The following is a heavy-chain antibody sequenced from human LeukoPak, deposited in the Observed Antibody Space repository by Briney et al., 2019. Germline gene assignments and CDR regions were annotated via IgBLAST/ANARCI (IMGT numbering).Heavy chain of an antibody. D-gene: IGHD5-18*01. J-gene: IGHJ4*02. CDR2: IIPIFGTA. CDR1: GGTFSSYA. CDR3: ARSGDSYGYGGGY. V-gene: IGHV1-69*05. Sequence: ASVTVSCKASGGTFSSYAISWVRQAPGQGLEWMGGIIPIFGTANYAQKFQGRVTITTDESTSTAYMELSSLRSEDTAVYYCARSGDSYGYGGGYWGQGTLVTVSS.